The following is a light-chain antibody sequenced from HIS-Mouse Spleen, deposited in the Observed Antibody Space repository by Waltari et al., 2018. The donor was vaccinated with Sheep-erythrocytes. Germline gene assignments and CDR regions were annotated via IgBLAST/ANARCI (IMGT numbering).Light chain of an antibody. CDR3: YSTDSSGNHRV. J-gene: IGLJ2*01. Sequence: SYELTQPPSVSVSPGQTARITCSGDSLPKKYAYWYQQKPGQAPVLVSYEDSKRPSGIPERFSGSGSGTIATLTISGAQVEDEADYYCYSTDSSGNHRVFGGGTKLTVL. V-gene: IGLV3-10*01. CDR1: SLPKKY. CDR2: EDS.